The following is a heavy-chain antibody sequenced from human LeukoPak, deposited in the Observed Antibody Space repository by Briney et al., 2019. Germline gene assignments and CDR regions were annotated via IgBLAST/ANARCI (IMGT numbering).Heavy chain of an antibody. CDR3: ARHSGSGSLSRPFDP. Sequence: SETLSLTCSVSGASVTSGGFYWGWLRQSPGKGLEWIATIYYIGSTYYDPSLKSRVTISIDTSKNQFSLNVRSVSAADTAVYYCARHSGSGSLSRPFDPWGQGTLVTVTS. CDR2: IYYIGST. CDR1: GASVTSGGFY. D-gene: IGHD3-10*01. J-gene: IGHJ5*02. V-gene: IGHV4-39*01.